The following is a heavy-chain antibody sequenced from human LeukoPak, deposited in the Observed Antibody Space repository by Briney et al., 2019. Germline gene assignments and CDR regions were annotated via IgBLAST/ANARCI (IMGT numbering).Heavy chain of an antibody. D-gene: IGHD3-22*01. V-gene: IGHV3-23*01. CDR1: GFTFSSYA. CDR2: ISGSGGST. CDR3: AKMGGYYDSSGYFDY. Sequence: PGGSLRLSCAAPGFTFSSYAMSWVRQAPGKGLEWVSAISGSGGSTYYADSVKGRFTISRDNSKNTLYLQMNSLRAEDTAVYYCAKMGGYYDSSGYFDYWGQGPLVTVSS. J-gene: IGHJ4*02.